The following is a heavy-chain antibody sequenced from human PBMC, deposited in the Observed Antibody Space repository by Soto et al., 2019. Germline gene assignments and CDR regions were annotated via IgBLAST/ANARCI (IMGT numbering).Heavy chain of an antibody. CDR2: VSSGGST. J-gene: IGHJ4*02. CDR1: GASISCGNYY. D-gene: IGHD5-18*01. V-gene: IGHV4-30-4*01. CDR3: ARRGGYSYGSPFAY. Sequence: SETLSLTSSVSGASISCGNYYWTWIRQPPGKALEWIGCVSSGGSTFYNPSLQGQITISLDTSKNLFSLRLKSVSAADTAVYYCARRGGYSYGSPFAYWGQGALVTVSS.